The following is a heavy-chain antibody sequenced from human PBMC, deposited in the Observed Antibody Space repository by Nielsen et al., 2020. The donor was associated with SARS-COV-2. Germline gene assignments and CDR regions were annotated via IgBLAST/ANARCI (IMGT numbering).Heavy chain of an antibody. D-gene: IGHD2-21*01. CDR3: ARDHRLTEEFDY. Sequence: GESLKISCAASGFTFSSYGMHWVRQAPGKGLEWVAVIWYDGSNKYYADSVKGRFTISRDNSKNTLYLQMNSLRAEDTAAYYCARDHRLTEEFDYWGQGTLVTVSS. CDR2: IWYDGSNK. J-gene: IGHJ4*02. CDR1: GFTFSSYG. V-gene: IGHV3-33*01.